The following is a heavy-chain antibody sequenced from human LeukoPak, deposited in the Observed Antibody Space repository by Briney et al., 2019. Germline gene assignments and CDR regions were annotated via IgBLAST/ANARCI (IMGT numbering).Heavy chain of an antibody. V-gene: IGHV3-30-3*01. CDR3: ARGLAAIVCSWFDP. Sequence: GGSLRLSCAASGFTFSSYAMHWVRRAPGKGLEWVAVISYDGSNKYYADSVKGRFTISRDNSKNTLYLQMNSLRAEDTAVYYCARGLAAIVCSWFDPWGQGILVTVSS. J-gene: IGHJ5*02. CDR2: ISYDGSNK. CDR1: GFTFSSYA. D-gene: IGHD5-18*01.